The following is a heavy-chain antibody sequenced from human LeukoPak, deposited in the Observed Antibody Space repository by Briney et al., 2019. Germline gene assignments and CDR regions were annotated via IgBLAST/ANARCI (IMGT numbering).Heavy chain of an antibody. Sequence: SETLSLTCTVSGGSISSYYWSWIRQPPGKGLEWIGYIYYSGSTNYNPSLKSRVTISVDTSKNQFSPKLSSVTAADTAVYYCARHGTGPDIWGQGTMVTVSS. V-gene: IGHV4-59*08. CDR1: GGSISSYY. CDR3: ARHGTGPDI. J-gene: IGHJ3*02. D-gene: IGHD1-7*01. CDR2: IYYSGST.